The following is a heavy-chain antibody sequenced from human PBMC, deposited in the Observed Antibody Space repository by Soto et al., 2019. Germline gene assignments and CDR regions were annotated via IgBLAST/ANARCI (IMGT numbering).Heavy chain of an antibody. CDR1: GFTFSSYA. CDR2: ISGSGGST. J-gene: IGHJ4*02. Sequence: GGSLRLSCAASGFTFSSYAMSWVRQAPGKGLEWVSAISGSGGSTYYADSVKGRFTISRDNSKNTLYLQMNSLRAEDMAVYYCAKDYYYDSSGYYYVVEYFDYWGQGTLVTVSS. D-gene: IGHD3-22*01. V-gene: IGHV3-23*01. CDR3: AKDYYYDSSGYYYVVEYFDY.